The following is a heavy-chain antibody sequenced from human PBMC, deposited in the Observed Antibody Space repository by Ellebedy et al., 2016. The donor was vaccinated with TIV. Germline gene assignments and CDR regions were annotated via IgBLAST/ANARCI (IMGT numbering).Heavy chain of an antibody. CDR2: IWSDGSKN. CDR3: ARDAATLRLDY. Sequence: GGSLRLXXAASGITFSTTGMHWVRKAPGKGLEWVAMIWSDGSKNYYADSVKGRFTTSRDNSKNTVYLEMDSLRADDTAVYYCARDAATLRLDYWGQGTLVSVSS. CDR1: GITFSTTG. D-gene: IGHD6-25*01. V-gene: IGHV3-33*01. J-gene: IGHJ4*02.